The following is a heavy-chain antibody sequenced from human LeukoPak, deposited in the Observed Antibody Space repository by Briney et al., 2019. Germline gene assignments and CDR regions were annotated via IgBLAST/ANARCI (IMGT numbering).Heavy chain of an antibody. J-gene: IGHJ4*02. CDR3: AKDSVAYDSSGYYYF. CDR2: ISGSGGST. V-gene: IGHV3-23*01. D-gene: IGHD3-22*01. Sequence: GGSLRLSCAASGFTVSSNYMSWVRQAPGKGLEWVSAISGSGGSTYYADSVKGRFTISRDNSKNTLYLQMNSLRAEDTAVYYCAKDSVAYDSSGYYYFWGQGTLVTVSS. CDR1: GFTVSSNY.